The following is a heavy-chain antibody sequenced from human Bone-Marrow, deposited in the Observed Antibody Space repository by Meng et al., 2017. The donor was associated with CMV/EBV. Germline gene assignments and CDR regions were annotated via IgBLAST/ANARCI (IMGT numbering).Heavy chain of an antibody. J-gene: IGHJ4*02. CDR1: GFTFSSYW. D-gene: IGHD5-18*01. Sequence: GESLKISCAASGFTFSSYWMSWVRQAPGKGLEWVANIKQDGSEKYYVDSVKGRFTISRDNAKNSLYLQMNSLRAEDTAVYYCARDRSYGAGFGYWGQGTLVTVSS. CDR3: ARDRSYGAGFGY. V-gene: IGHV3-7*01. CDR2: IKQDGSEK.